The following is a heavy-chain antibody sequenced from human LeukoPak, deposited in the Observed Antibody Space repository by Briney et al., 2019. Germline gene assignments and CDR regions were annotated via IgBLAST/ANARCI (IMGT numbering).Heavy chain of an antibody. CDR3: GRYPPGYYAMDV. D-gene: IGHD3-10*01. J-gene: IGHJ6*02. CDR2: IHPGDSNT. CDR1: GYSFTSYW. V-gene: IGHV5-51*01. Sequence: GESLKISCKGSGYSFTSYWIGWGRQMPGKGLEWMGIIHPGDSNTRYSPSFQGQVTISADKSISTAYLQWYSLKASDTAIYYCGRYPPGYYAMDVWGQGTTVTVSS.